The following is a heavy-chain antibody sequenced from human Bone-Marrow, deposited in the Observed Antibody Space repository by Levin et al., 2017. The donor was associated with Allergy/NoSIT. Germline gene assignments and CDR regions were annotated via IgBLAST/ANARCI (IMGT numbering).Heavy chain of an antibody. V-gene: IGHV3-33*01. CDR2: IWYDGSNK. J-gene: IGHJ3*02. CDR1: GFTFSSYG. D-gene: IGHD2-2*02. CDR3: AREAYCSSTSCYRGGFDI. Sequence: GESLKISCAASGFTFSSYGMHWVRQAPGKGLEWVAVIWYDGSNKYYADSVKGRFTISRDNSKNTLYLQMNSLRAEDTAVYYCAREAYCSSTSCYRGGFDIWGQGTMVTVSS.